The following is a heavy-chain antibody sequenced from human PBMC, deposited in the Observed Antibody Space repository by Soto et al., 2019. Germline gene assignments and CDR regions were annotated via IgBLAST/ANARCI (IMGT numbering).Heavy chain of an antibody. Sequence: GASVKVSCKASGGTFSSYTISWVRQAPGQGLEWMGRIIPILGIANYAQKFQGRVTITADKSTSTAYMELSSLRSEDTAVYYCARDLTGTTIPTLGYYYYYMDVWGKGTTVTVSS. D-gene: IGHD1-1*01. CDR1: GGTFSSYT. CDR2: IIPILGIA. CDR3: ARDLTGTTIPTLGYYYYYMDV. J-gene: IGHJ6*03. V-gene: IGHV1-69*04.